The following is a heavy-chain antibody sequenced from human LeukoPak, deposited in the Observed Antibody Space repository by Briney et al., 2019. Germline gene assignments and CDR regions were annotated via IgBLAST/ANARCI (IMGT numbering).Heavy chain of an antibody. Sequence: SETLSLTCVVPGYSISSGYYWGWIRQPPGKGLEWIGNIYHSGSTYYNPSLKSRVTMSVDTSKNQFSLKLYSVTAADTAIYYCAREAQQQVVHGTFDIWGQGTMVTVAS. D-gene: IGHD6-13*01. CDR3: AREAQQQVVHGTFDI. CDR2: IYHSGST. V-gene: IGHV4-38-2*01. CDR1: GYSISSGYY. J-gene: IGHJ3*02.